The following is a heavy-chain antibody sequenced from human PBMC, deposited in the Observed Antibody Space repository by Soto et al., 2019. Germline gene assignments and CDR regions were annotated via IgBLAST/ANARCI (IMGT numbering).Heavy chain of an antibody. CDR1: GFTFSSYW. CDR3: ARSGESTLYYYYYMDV. Sequence: GGSLRLSCAASGFTFSSYWMSWVRQAPGKGLEWVANIKQDGSEKYYVDSVKGRFTISRDNAKNSLYLQMNSLRAEDTAVYYCARSGESTLYYYYYMDVWGKGTTVTVSS. J-gene: IGHJ6*03. V-gene: IGHV3-7*01. CDR2: IKQDGSEK. D-gene: IGHD2-2*01.